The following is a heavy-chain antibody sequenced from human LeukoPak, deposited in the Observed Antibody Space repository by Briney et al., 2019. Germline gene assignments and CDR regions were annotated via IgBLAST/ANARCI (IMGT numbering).Heavy chain of an antibody. V-gene: IGHV3-9*01. Sequence: GMSLRLSCAASGFTFDDCAMHWVRQAPGKGLEWVSGISWNSGSIGYADSVKGRFTISRDNAKNSLYLQMNSLRAEDTALYYCAKGVEWELLPSSFDYWGQGTLVTVSS. CDR1: GFTFDDCA. CDR3: AKGVEWELLPSSFDY. J-gene: IGHJ4*02. CDR2: ISWNSGSI. D-gene: IGHD1-26*01.